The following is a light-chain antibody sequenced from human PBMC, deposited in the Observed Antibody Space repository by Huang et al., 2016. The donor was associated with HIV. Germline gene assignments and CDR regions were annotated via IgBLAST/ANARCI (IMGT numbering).Light chain of an antibody. CDR2: DTS. J-gene: IGKJ2*01. CDR3: QQRSNWPHT. V-gene: IGKV3-11*01. CDR1: QSVGSY. Sequence: DIVLTQSPATLSLSPGERVTLSCRASQSVGSYLAWYQQKPGQAPRLLIYDTSNRATGIPTRFSGRGSGTDFTLTISSLESEDFAVYYCQQRSNWPHTFGQGTRLEI.